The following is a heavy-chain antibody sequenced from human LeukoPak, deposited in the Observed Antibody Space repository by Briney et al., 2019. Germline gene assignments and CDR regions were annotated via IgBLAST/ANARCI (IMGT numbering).Heavy chain of an antibody. D-gene: IGHD6-13*01. J-gene: IGHJ4*02. V-gene: IGHV3-30-3*01. Sequence: GRSLRFSCAASRFTFNTYAMHWVRQAPGKGLEWLAVISHDGGSKYYADSVKGRFTISRDNAKNSLYLQMNSLRAEDTALYYCAKDMGSIAAAGLDYWGQGTLVTVSS. CDR3: AKDMGSIAAAGLDY. CDR1: RFTFNTYA. CDR2: ISHDGGSK.